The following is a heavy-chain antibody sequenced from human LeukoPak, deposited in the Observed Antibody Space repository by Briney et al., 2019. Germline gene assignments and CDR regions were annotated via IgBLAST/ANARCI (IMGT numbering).Heavy chain of an antibody. CDR2: IYYSGST. D-gene: IGHD6-6*01. V-gene: IGHV4-59*08. J-gene: IGHJ4*02. Sequence: SETLSLTCTVSGGSISSYYWSWIRQPPGKGLEWIGYIYYSGSTNYNPSLKSRVTISVDTSKNQFSLKLSSVTAADTAVYYCARHASAALSYFDYWGQGTLVTVSS. CDR1: GGSISSYY. CDR3: ARHASAALSYFDY.